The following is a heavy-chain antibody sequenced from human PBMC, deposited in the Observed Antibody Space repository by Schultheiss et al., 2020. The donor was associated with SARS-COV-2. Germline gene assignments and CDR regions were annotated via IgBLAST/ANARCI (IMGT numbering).Heavy chain of an antibody. V-gene: IGHV3-33*01. D-gene: IGHD6-19*01. CDR3: TTDRGSGWYGYYFDY. CDR1: GFTFSSYG. CDR2: IWYDGSNK. Sequence: GGSLRLSCAASGFTFSSYGMHWVRQAPGKGLEWVAVIWYDGSNKYYADSVKGRFTISRDNSKNTLYLQMNSLKTEDTAVYYCTTDRGSGWYGYYFDYWGQGTLVTVSS. J-gene: IGHJ4*02.